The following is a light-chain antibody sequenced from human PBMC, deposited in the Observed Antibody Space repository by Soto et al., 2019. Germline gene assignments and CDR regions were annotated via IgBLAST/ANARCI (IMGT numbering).Light chain of an antibody. V-gene: IGLV2-8*01. CDR3: SSYGGSNNYV. CDR2: DVS. Sequence: QSVLTQPPSASGSPGQSVTISCTGTSSNVGGYNYVSCYQQHPGKAPKLMIYDVSKRPSGVPDRFSASKSGKTASLTVCGLQGEDEADYYCSSYGGSNNYVFGTGTKLTVL. CDR1: SSNVGGYNY. J-gene: IGLJ1*01.